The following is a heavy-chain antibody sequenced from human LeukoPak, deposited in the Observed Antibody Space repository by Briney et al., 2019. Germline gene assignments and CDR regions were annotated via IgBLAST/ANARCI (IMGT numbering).Heavy chain of an antibody. CDR2: IGSSSSFM. CDR3: VLTGYYDFWSGPGH. D-gene: IGHD3-3*01. J-gene: IGHJ1*01. CDR1: GFTFSSYT. V-gene: IGHV3-21*01. Sequence: SGGSMRLSCAASGFTFSSYTMNWVRQAPGKGLEWVSSIGSSSSFMYSADSVKGRFTISRENAKNSLYLQMNSLRAEDMAVYYCVLTGYYDFWSGPGHWGQGTLVTVSS.